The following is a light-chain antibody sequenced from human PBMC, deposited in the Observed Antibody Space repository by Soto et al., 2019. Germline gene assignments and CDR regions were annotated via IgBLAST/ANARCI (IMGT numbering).Light chain of an antibody. J-gene: IGKJ1*01. CDR3: QQYTGPPTT. V-gene: IGKV3-20*01. CDR2: GAS. Sequence: ELILTQSPDTLSLSPGERATLSCRASQTVSSNYLAWCQQRPGQAPRLLIYGASTRAAGIPERFSGSGSGTDFTLTITRLEPEDSAVYFCQQYTGPPTTFGHGTKVDIK. CDR1: QTVSSNY.